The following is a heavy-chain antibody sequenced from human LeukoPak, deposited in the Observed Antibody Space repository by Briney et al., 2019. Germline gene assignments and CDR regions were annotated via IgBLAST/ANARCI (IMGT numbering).Heavy chain of an antibody. Sequence: SVNLSCTASGGTFSSYAISWVRQAPGQGLEWMGGIIPIFGTANYAQKFQGRVTITADKSTSTAYMELSSLRSEDTAVYYCARSPIKDIAAASYYFDYWGQGTLVTVSS. CDR1: GGTFSSYA. CDR3: ARSPIKDIAAASYYFDY. V-gene: IGHV1-69*06. J-gene: IGHJ4*02. D-gene: IGHD6-13*01. CDR2: IIPIFGTA.